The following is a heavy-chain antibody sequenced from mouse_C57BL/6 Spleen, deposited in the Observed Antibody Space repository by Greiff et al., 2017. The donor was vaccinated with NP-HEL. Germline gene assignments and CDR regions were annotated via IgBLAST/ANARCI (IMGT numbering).Heavy chain of an antibody. CDR1: GYAFSSYW. J-gene: IGHJ4*01. D-gene: IGHD1-1*01. CDR3: ARSRYYGRVDY. V-gene: IGHV1-80*01. CDR2: IYPGDGDT. Sequence: QVQLQQSGAELVKPGASVKISCKASGYAFSSYWMNWVKQRPGKGLEWIGQIYPGDGDTNYNGKFKGKATLTADKSSSTAYMQLSSLTSEDSAVYFCARSRYYGRVDYWGQGTSVTVSS.